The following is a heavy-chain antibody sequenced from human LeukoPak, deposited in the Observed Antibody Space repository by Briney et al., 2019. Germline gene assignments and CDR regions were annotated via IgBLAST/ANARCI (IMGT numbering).Heavy chain of an antibody. CDR2: ISYDGSNK. CDR3: ANNFYSSGWGFDY. V-gene: IGHV3-30*18. Sequence: PGGSLRLSCAASGFTFSSYGMHWVRQAPGKGLEWVAVISYDGSNKYYADSVKGRFTISRDNYKNTLYLQMNSLRAEDTAVYYCANNFYSSGWGFDYWGQGTLVTVSS. CDR1: GFTFSSYG. D-gene: IGHD6-19*01. J-gene: IGHJ4*02.